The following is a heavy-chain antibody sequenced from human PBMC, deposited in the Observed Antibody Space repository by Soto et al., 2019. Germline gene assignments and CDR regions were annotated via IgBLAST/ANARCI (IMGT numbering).Heavy chain of an antibody. CDR3: ARDARYAYCSGGRCPIDY. Sequence: RASETLSLTCAVSGGSISSSNWWSWVRQPPGKGLEWIGEIYHSGSTNYNPSLKSRVTISVDKSKNQFSLKLSSVTAADTAVYYCARDARYAYCSGGRCPIDYWGQGTLVTVSS. D-gene: IGHD2-15*01. J-gene: IGHJ4*02. CDR1: GGSISSSNW. CDR2: IYHSGST. V-gene: IGHV4-4*02.